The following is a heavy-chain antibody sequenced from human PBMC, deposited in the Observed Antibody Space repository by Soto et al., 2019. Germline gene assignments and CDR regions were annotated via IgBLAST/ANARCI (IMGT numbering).Heavy chain of an antibody. CDR1: GFTFSSYS. Sequence: PGGSLRLSCAASGFTFSSYSMNWVRQAPGKGLEWVSSISSSSSYIYYADSVKGRFTISRDNAKNSLYLQMNSLRAEDTAVYYCARKRIAARANWFDPWGQGTLVTVSS. CDR3: ARKRIAARANWFDP. V-gene: IGHV3-21*01. J-gene: IGHJ5*02. D-gene: IGHD6-6*01. CDR2: ISSSSSYI.